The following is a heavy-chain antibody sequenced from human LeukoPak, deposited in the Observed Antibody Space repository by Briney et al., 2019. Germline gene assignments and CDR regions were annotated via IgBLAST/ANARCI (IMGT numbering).Heavy chain of an antibody. CDR3: AREGYCSSTSCHTGYYYYYGMDV. CDR2: ISSSGSTI. D-gene: IGHD2-2*01. J-gene: IGHJ6*04. V-gene: IGHV3-48*01. Sequence: GGSLRLSCAASGFTFSSYAMNWVRQAPGKGLEWVSYISSSGSTIYYADSVKGRFTISRDNSKNTLYLQMNSLRAEDTAVYYCAREGYCSSTSCHTGYYYYYGMDVWGKGTRVTVSS. CDR1: GFTFSSYA.